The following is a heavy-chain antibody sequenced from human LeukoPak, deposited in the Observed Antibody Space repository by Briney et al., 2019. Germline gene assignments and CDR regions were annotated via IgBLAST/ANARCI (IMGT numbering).Heavy chain of an antibody. Sequence: GGSLRLSCAASGFTFSSYAMSWVRQAPGKGLEWVSAISGSGGSTYYADSVKGRFTISRDNSKNTLYLQMNSLRAGDTAVYYCAKEFSDTYDSTSFDYWGQGTLVTVSS. V-gene: IGHV3-23*01. J-gene: IGHJ4*02. CDR3: AKEFSDTYDSTSFDY. CDR2: ISGSGGST. D-gene: IGHD3-22*01. CDR1: GFTFSSYA.